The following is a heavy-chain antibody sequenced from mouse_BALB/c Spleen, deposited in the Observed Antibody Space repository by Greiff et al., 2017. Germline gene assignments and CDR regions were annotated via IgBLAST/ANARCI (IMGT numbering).Heavy chain of an antibody. CDR1: GFTFSSYA. J-gene: IGHJ3*01. V-gene: IGHV5-6-5*01. Sequence: EVQGVESGGGLVKPGGSLKLSCAASGFTFSSYAMSWVRQTPEKRLEWVASISSGGSTYYPDSVKGRFTISRDNARNILYLQMSSLRSEDTAMYYCARGSDYDWFAYWGQGTLVTVSA. D-gene: IGHD2-4*01. CDR3: ARGSDYDWFAY. CDR2: ISSGGST.